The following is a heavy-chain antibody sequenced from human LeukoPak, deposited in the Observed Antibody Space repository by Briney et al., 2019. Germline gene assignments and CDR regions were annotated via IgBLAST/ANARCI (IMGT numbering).Heavy chain of an antibody. Sequence: ASVKVSCKASGYTFTSYYMHWVRQAPGQGLEWMGIINPSGGSTIYAQKLQGRVTMTRDTSTSTVYMELSSLRSEDTAVYYCARAYIVVVPAARGNWFDPWGQGTLVTVSS. CDR3: ARAYIVVVPAARGNWFDP. J-gene: IGHJ5*02. CDR1: GYTFTSYY. V-gene: IGHV1-46*03. D-gene: IGHD2-2*01. CDR2: INPSGGST.